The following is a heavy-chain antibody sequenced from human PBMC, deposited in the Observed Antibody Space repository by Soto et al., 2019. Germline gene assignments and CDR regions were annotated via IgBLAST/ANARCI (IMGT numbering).Heavy chain of an antibody. Sequence: SEPLSHSCPCAGLSLKISRYYLGWLRQPPGKGLEWIGSIYYSGSTYYNPSLKSRVTISVDTSKNQFSLKLSSVTAADTAVYYCARQGSSSWYVPSDPWGQGTRVNVSA. D-gene: IGHD6-13*01. V-gene: IGHV4-39*01. J-gene: IGHJ5*02. CDR3: ARQGSSSWYVPSDP. CDR1: GLSLKISRYY. CDR2: IYYSGST.